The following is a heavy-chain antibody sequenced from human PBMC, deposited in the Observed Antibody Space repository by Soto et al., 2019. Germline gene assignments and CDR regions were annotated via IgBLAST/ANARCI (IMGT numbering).Heavy chain of an antibody. J-gene: IGHJ4*02. CDR3: ARDIVVVVAATDTAMADQVDY. Sequence: GGSLRLSCAASGFTFSSYAMHWVRQAPGKGLEWVAVISYDGSNKYYADSVKGRFTISRDNSKNTLYLQMNSLRAEDTAVYYCARDIVVVVAATDTAMADQVDYWGQGTLVTVSS. CDR1: GFTFSSYA. V-gene: IGHV3-30-3*01. CDR2: ISYDGSNK. D-gene: IGHD2-15*01.